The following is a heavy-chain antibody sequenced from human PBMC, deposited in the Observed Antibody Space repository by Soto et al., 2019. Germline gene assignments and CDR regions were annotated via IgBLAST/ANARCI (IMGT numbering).Heavy chain of an antibody. D-gene: IGHD2-2*01. J-gene: IGHJ4*02. CDR1: GFTFSDYY. CDR2: SSSSGSTI. Sequence: QVQLVESGGGLVKPGGSLRLSCAASGFTFSDYYMSWIRQAPGKGLEWVSYSSSSGSTIYYADSVKGRFTISRDNAKNSLYLQMNSLRAEDTAVYYCARNWERYCSSTSCYPLVDYWGQGTLVTVSS. CDR3: ARNWERYCSSTSCYPLVDY. V-gene: IGHV3-11*01.